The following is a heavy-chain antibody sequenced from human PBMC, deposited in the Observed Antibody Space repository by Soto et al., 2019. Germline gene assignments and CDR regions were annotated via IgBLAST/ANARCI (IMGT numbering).Heavy chain of an antibody. V-gene: IGHV2-70*01. CDR3: ARSGFHSSWSSYYFDY. CDR1: GFSLDTRGMS. CDR2: IDWDGDD. Sequence: SGPTLVNPKQTLTLTCTFSGFSLDTRGMSVSWIRQPPGKALEWLALIDWDGDDHYSASLKTRLTISKDTSKNHVVLTVTDMDPLDTATYFCARSGFHSSWSSYYFDYWGPGSLVTVYS. D-gene: IGHD6-13*01. J-gene: IGHJ4*02.